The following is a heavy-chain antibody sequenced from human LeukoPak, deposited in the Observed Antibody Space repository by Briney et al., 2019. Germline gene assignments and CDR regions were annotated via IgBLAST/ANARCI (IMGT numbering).Heavy chain of an antibody. CDR3: ARDRGSQYDILTGYGYTFDV. CDR2: TSYGGTNE. D-gene: IGHD3-9*01. Sequence: PGGSLRLSCAASEFSFSSYAMHWVRQAPGKGLEWVAATSYGGTNEYHADSVKGRFTISRDNSKNTLYLQMNSLRPEDTAVYYCARDRGSQYDILTGYGYTFDVWGQGTMVTVSS. V-gene: IGHV3-30-3*01. J-gene: IGHJ3*01. CDR1: EFSFSSYA.